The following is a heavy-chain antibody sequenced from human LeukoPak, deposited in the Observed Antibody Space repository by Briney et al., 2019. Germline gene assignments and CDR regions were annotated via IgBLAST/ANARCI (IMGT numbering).Heavy chain of an antibody. Sequence: GGSLRLSCAASGFTFSSYAMSWVRQAPGKGLEWVSSISSSSYIYYADSVKGRFTISRDNAKNSLYLQMNSLRAEDTAVYYCARVPDHYDDYWGQGTLVTVSS. CDR1: GFTFSSYA. CDR3: ARVPDHYDDY. J-gene: IGHJ4*02. V-gene: IGHV3-21*01. CDR2: ISSSSYI. D-gene: IGHD3-3*01.